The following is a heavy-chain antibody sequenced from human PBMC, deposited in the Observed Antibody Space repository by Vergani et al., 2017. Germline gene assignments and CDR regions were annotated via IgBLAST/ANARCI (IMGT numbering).Heavy chain of an antibody. Sequence: QEQLVQSGAEVRKPGASVKVSCKASGYNFTSFDINWVRQAPGQGLEWMGIINPSGGSTSYAQKFQGRVTMTRDTSTSTVYMELSSLRSEDTAVYYCARVLTVGATYFDYWGQGTLVTVSS. J-gene: IGHJ4*02. D-gene: IGHD1-26*01. CDR2: INPSGGST. V-gene: IGHV1-46*03. CDR3: ARVLTVGATYFDY. CDR1: GYNFTSFD.